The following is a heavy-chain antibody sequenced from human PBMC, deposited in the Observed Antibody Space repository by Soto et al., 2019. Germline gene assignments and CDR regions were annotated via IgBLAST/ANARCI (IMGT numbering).Heavy chain of an antibody. CDR1: GGSISSSSYY. J-gene: IGHJ4*02. D-gene: IGHD3-3*01. Sequence: PSETLSLTCTVSGGSISSSSYYWGWIRQPPGKGLEWIGSIYYSGSTYYNPSLKSRVTISVDTSKNQFSLKLSSVTAADTAVYYCARPYTIFGLVIGWGQGTLVTVSS. V-gene: IGHV4-39*01. CDR2: IYYSGST. CDR3: ARPYTIFGLVIG.